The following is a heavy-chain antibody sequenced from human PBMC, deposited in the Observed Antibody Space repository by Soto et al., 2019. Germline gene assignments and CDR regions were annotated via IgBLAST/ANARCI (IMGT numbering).Heavy chain of an antibody. CDR3: ARSQGSSTSLEIYYYYYYGMDV. V-gene: IGHV1-69*01. CDR2: IIPIPGTA. Sequence: QVQLVQSGAAVKKTGSSVKVSCKASGGTFGSYAISWVRQAPGQGLEWMGGIIPIPGTANYAQKFQGRVTIAADESTSTAYMELSSLRSDDTAVYYCARSQGSSTSLEIYYYYYYGMDVWGQGTTVTVSS. J-gene: IGHJ6*02. D-gene: IGHD2-2*01. CDR1: GGTFGSYA.